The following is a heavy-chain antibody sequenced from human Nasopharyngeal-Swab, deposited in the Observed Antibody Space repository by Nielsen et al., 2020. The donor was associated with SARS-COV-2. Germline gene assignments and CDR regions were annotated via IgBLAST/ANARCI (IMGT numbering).Heavy chain of an antibody. J-gene: IGHJ3*02. D-gene: IGHD5-12*01. CDR3: ARDPDVDIVATDAFDI. Sequence: GGSLRLSCSASGFFFSSYAMHWVRQAPGKGLEWVAVISYDGINKYYADSVRGRFTISRDNSKNTLYLQMNSLRAEDTAVYYCARDPDVDIVATDAFDIWGQGTMVTVSS. CDR2: ISYDGINK. V-gene: IGHV3-30-3*01. CDR1: GFFFSSYA.